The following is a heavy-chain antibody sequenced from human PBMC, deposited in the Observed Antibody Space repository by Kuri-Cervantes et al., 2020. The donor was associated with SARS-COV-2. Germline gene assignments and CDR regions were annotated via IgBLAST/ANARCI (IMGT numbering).Heavy chain of an antibody. Sequence: GGSLRLSCAASGFTFDDYAMHWVRQAPGKGLEWVSGFSWNTGSIGYVDSVKGRFTISRDNAKNSLYLQMNSLRAEDTAVYYCARSIWFGEGYYYMDVWGKGTTVTVSS. CDR2: FSWNTGSI. V-gene: IGHV3-9*01. CDR1: GFTFDDYA. CDR3: ARSIWFGEGYYYMDV. J-gene: IGHJ6*03. D-gene: IGHD3-10*01.